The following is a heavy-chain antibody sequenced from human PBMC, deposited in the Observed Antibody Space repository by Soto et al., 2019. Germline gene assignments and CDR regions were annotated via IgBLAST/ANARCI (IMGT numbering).Heavy chain of an antibody. CDR2: IFSNDEK. V-gene: IGHV2-26*01. J-gene: IGHJ5*02. Sequence: SGPTLVNPTDTLTLTCTVSGFSLSNARMGVSWIRQPPGKALEWLAHIFSNDEKSYSTSLKSRLTISKDTSKSQVVLTMTNMDPVDTATYSCARGAAAGTNGNWFDPWGQGTLVTVSS. D-gene: IGHD6-13*01. CDR1: GFSLSNARMG. CDR3: ARGAAAGTNGNWFDP.